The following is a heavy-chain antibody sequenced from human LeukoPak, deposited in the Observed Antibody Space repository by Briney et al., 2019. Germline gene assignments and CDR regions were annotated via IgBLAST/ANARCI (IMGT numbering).Heavy chain of an antibody. Sequence: GASVKVSCKASGYTLTAYYVHWVRQAPGQGLEWVGRINPNSGDTNYAQEFQGRVTMTRDTSISTAYMELSRLRSDDTAVYYCARAGPPLEFDCWGQGTLVTVSS. CDR3: ARAGPPLEFDC. V-gene: IGHV1-2*06. J-gene: IGHJ4*02. CDR1: GYTLTAYY. D-gene: IGHD3-10*01. CDR2: INPNSGDT.